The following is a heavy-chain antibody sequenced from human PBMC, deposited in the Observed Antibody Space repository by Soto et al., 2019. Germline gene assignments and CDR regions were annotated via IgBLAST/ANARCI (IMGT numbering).Heavy chain of an antibody. CDR3: GRSGPYATRGYSPPCGLDV. Sequence: QVSLVESGGGAVQPGRSLRLSCAASGFTFSHYGIHWVRQAPGKGLEWVAVVWYDGSNKYYSDSVKGRFIISRDDSKNTVALGLNRLTAADTAVYFCGRSGPYATRGYSPPCGLDVWGQGTWVTVSS. CDR1: GFTFSHYG. V-gene: IGHV3-33*08. CDR2: VWYDGSNK. D-gene: IGHD2-15*01. J-gene: IGHJ6*02.